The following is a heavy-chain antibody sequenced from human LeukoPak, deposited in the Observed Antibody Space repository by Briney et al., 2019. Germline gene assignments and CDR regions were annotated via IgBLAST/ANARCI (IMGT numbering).Heavy chain of an antibody. CDR2: ISGSGNTT. D-gene: IGHD2-15*01. J-gene: IGHJ3*02. CDR3: ARDGIVVVVGTFDI. Sequence: GGSLRLSCATSGFTFSDYYMSWIRQAPGKGLEWISYISGSGNTTYYADSVKGRFTISRDNTKNSLYLQMKSLRAEDTAVYYCARDGIVVVVGTFDIWGQGTMVTVSS. CDR1: GFTFSDYY. V-gene: IGHV3-11*01.